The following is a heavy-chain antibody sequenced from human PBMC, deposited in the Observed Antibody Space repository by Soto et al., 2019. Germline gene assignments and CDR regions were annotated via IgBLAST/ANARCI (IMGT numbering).Heavy chain of an antibody. Sequence: QEHLVESGGGVVQPGGSLTLSCTASGFPFSSYTMHWLRRAPGKGLEWVGIISFDGSSKYYGVWLKGRIVISRDNSKDSHYLQIDTLRPDDTAIYYCERDTVTSLTPYQGLYYFGMDVWCQGSTVTVSS. J-gene: IGHJ6*02. CDR1: GFPFSSYT. CDR2: ISFDGSSK. CDR3: ERDTVTSLTPYQGLYYFGMDV. V-gene: IGHV3-30*09. D-gene: IGHD2-2*01.